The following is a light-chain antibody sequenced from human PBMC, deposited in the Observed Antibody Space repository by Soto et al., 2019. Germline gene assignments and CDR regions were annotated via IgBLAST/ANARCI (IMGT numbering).Light chain of an antibody. V-gene: IGKV3-20*01. Sequence: ESLLTQSPGTRSLSPGEGATLSCRSSQDLGTDYLAWYQQKPGQAPTLLIFGASRRASGVPDRFSGSGSGTDFTLTVSRLEPEVFGVYYCQQFVTSPYMYAFGQGPKLEL. J-gene: IGKJ2*01. CDR2: GAS. CDR1: QDLGTDY. CDR3: QQFVTSPYMYA.